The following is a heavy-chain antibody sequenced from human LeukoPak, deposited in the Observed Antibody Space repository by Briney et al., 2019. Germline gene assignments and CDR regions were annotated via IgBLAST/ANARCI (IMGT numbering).Heavy chain of an antibody. J-gene: IGHJ4*02. Sequence: GSLRLSCAASGFTFSSYSMNWVRQAPGKGLEWVSSISSSSSYIYYADSVKGRFTISRDNAKNSLYLQMNSLRAEDTAVYYCARAYCSGGSCYSDYWGQGTLVTVSS. CDR3: ARAYCSGGSCYSDY. D-gene: IGHD2-15*01. CDR1: GFTFSSYS. CDR2: ISSSSSYI. V-gene: IGHV3-21*01.